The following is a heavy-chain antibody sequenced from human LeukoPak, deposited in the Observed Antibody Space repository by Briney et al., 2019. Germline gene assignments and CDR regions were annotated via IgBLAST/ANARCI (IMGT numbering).Heavy chain of an antibody. D-gene: IGHD3-22*01. J-gene: IGHJ4*02. Sequence: ASVKVSCKVSGYTLTELSMPWVRQAPGKGLEWMGGFGPEDGKTIYAQKFQGRVTMTEDTSTDTAYMELSSLRSEDTAVYYCATVNYYYDSSGYHDYWGQGTLVTVSS. CDR2: FGPEDGKT. V-gene: IGHV1-24*01. CDR1: GYTLTELS. CDR3: ATVNYYYDSSGYHDY.